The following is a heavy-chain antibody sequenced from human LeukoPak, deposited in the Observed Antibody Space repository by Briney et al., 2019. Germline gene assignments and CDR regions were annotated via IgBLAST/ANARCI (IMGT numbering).Heavy chain of an antibody. CDR3: ARGPRYYYDSSGQTQTAPFDY. D-gene: IGHD3-22*01. V-gene: IGHV4-4*07. CDR1: GNSISSYY. CDR2: IYTSGST. J-gene: IGHJ4*02. Sequence: SETLSLTCTVSGNSISSYYWSWIRQPAGKGLEWIGRIYTSGSTNYNPSLKSRVTMSVDTSKNQFSLKLSSVTAADTAVYYCARGPRYYYDSSGQTQTAPFDYWGQGTLVTVSS.